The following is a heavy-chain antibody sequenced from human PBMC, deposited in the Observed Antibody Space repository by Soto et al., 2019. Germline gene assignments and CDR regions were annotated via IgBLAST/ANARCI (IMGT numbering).Heavy chain of an antibody. CDR2: VSSGGGAT. J-gene: IGHJ4*02. Sequence: EVHLAESGGRLVQPGGSLRLSCAASGFTFNNHAMSWVRQAPGKGLEWVATVSSGGGATYYADSVKGRFTVSRANSKNTVSLHMDSLRAVDTARYYCARDRLGFGDLDSWGPGTLLTVSS. CDR3: ARDRLGFGDLDS. CDR1: GFTFNNHA. D-gene: IGHD3-10*01. V-gene: IGHV3-23*04.